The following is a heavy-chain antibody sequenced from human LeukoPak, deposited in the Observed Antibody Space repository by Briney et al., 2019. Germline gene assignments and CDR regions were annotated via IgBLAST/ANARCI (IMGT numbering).Heavy chain of an antibody. Sequence: TGGSLRLSCAVSGVPFNNAWMSWVRQAPGKGLEWVGRIKGKSAGGITDYAAPVKGRFTILKDDSENTLYLQMNSLTTEDTAVYYCTWLYSDAFNIWGQGTMVTVSS. CDR3: TWLYSDAFNI. CDR2: IKGKSAGGIT. CDR1: GVPFNNAW. J-gene: IGHJ3*02. D-gene: IGHD2-15*01. V-gene: IGHV3-15*01.